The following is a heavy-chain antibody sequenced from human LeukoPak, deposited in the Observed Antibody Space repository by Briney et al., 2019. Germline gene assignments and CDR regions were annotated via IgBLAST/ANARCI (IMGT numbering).Heavy chain of an antibody. D-gene: IGHD6-13*01. V-gene: IGHV3-48*04. J-gene: IGHJ2*01. Sequence: GGSLRLSCAASGFTFSTYSMSWVRQAPGRGLEWVSYISSSSSTKYYADSVEGRFTISRDNAKNSLYLQVNSLRAEDTAVYYCARDSGSRIVQWYFDLWGRGTLVTVSS. CDR2: ISSSSSTK. CDR1: GFTFSTYS. CDR3: ARDSGSRIVQWYFDL.